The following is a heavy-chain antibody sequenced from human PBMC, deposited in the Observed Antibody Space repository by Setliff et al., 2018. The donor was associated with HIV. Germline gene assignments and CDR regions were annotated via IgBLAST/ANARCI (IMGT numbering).Heavy chain of an antibody. CDR2: IYTSGST. D-gene: IGHD3-10*01. V-gene: IGHV4-4*07. Sequence: SETLSLTCTVSGLSMSYNYWTWIRQSPGKGLEWIGRIYTSGSTNYNPSLKSRVSMSIDTSDNQFSLNLNSVTAADTAVHYCAGEFAYWGQGALVTAPQ. CDR3: AGEFAY. CDR1: GLSMSYNY. J-gene: IGHJ4*02.